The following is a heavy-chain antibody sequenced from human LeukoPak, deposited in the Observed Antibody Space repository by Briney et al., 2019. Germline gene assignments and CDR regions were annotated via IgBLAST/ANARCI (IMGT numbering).Heavy chain of an antibody. CDR1: GFTFSSYA. V-gene: IGHV3-23*01. CDR2: ISGSGGST. CDR3: AKDLGYCSGGSCYVGTNWFDP. Sequence: GGSLRLSCAASGFTFSSYAMSWVRQAPGKGLEWVSAISGSGGSTYYADSVKGRFTISRDNSKNTLYLQMNSLRVEDTAVYYCAKDLGYCSGGSCYVGTNWFDPWGQGTLVTVSS. D-gene: IGHD2-15*01. J-gene: IGHJ5*02.